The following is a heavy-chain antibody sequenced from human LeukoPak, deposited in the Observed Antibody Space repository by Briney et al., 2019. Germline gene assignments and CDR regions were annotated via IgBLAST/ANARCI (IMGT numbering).Heavy chain of an antibody. J-gene: IGHJ2*01. V-gene: IGHV3-66*01. D-gene: IGHD3-10*01. CDR3: VRDQAYYGSGSYSWYFDV. Sequence: GGSLRLSCAASGFNVSNHYMSWVRQAPAKGLEWVSIIYSGGTTHHAASVKGRFNISRDTPKNTLYLQMNSLRDEDTAVYFCVRDQAYYGSGSYSWYFDVWGRGTLVAVSS. CDR1: GFNVSNHY. CDR2: IYSGGTT.